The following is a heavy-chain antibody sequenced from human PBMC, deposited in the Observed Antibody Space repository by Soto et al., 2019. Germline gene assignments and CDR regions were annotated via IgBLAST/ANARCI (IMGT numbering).Heavy chain of an antibody. CDR1: GDSISSSNYF. V-gene: IGHV4-39*01. CDR2: IFYSGST. Sequence: QLQLQESGPGLVKPWETLSLTCTVSGDSISSSNYFWGWIRQPPGKGLEWIGTIFYSGSTYYNPSLNIRVPISVETSKIQFSLRLISVTAADTALYYCARRYGWLYFDYWGQGSLVTVSS. J-gene: IGHJ4*02. CDR3: ARRYGWLYFDY. D-gene: IGHD6-19*01.